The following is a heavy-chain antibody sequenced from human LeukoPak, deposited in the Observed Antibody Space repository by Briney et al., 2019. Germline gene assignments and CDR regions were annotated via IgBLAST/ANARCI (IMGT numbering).Heavy chain of an antibody. CDR3: AKSQYQLPTSYYYYYMDV. V-gene: IGHV3-53*05. D-gene: IGHD2-2*01. J-gene: IGHJ6*03. Sequence: GGSLRLSCAASGFTVSSNYMSWVRQAPGKGLEWVSVIYSGGSTYYADSVKGRFTISRDNSKNTLYLQMNSLRAEDTAVYYCAKSQYQLPTSYYYYYMDVWGKGTTVTVSS. CDR1: GFTVSSNY. CDR2: IYSGGST.